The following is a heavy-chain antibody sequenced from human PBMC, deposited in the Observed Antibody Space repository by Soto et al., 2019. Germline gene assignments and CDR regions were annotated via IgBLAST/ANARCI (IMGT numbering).Heavy chain of an antibody. V-gene: IGHV5-10-1*01. CDR2: IDPSDSQT. J-gene: IGHJ4*02. CDR3: ARQIYDSDSGPNCQYYFDS. CDR1: GYSFAGYW. Sequence: GESLKISCKGSGYSFAGYWITWVRQMPGKGLEWMGRIDPSDSQTYYSPSFRGHVTISADKSITTVFLQWSSLRASDTAMYYCARQIYDSDSGPNCQYYFDSWGQGTLVTVSS. D-gene: IGHD3-22*01.